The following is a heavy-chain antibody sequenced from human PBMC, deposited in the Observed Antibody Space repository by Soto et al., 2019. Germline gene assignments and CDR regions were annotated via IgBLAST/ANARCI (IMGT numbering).Heavy chain of an antibody. Sequence: EVQLVESGGGLVQPGGSLRLSCAASGFTFSGYWMSWVRQAPGQGLEGVANIKQDGSEQFYVDSVKGRFTISRYNAKNSLYLQKNSLRAEDTAVYYCARDAVLGQGTKVTVTS. J-gene: IGHJ6*02. CDR1: GFTFSGYW. V-gene: IGHV3-7*05. CDR3: ARDAV. CDR2: IKQDGSEQ.